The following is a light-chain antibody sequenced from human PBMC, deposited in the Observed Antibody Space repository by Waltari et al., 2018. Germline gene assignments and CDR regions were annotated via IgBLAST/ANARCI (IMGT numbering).Light chain of an antibody. CDR3: QQYGSSPIT. Sequence: EIVLTQSPGTLSLSPGERATLSCRASQSVTTSYLAWYQQKPGQAPRLLIYGASSRATGIPDRFSGSGSGTDFTLTISRLELEDFALYYCQQYGSSPITFGGGTKVEI. CDR2: GAS. J-gene: IGKJ4*01. V-gene: IGKV3-20*01. CDR1: QSVTTSY.